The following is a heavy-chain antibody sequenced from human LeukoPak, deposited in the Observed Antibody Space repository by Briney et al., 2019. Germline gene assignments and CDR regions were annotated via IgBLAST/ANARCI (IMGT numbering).Heavy chain of an antibody. Sequence: SETLSLTCAVYGGSFSGYYWSWIRQPPGKGLEWIGEINHSGSTNYNPSLKSRVTISVDTSKNQFSLKLSSVTAADTAVYYSARRSGYYDFWSGYYYWGQGTLVTVSS. D-gene: IGHD3-3*01. V-gene: IGHV4-34*01. CDR2: INHSGST. J-gene: IGHJ4*02. CDR3: ARRSGYYDFWSGYYY. CDR1: GGSFSGYY.